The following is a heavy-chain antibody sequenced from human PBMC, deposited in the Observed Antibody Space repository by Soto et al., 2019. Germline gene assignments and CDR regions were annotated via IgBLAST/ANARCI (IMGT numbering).Heavy chain of an antibody. Sequence: QLQLQESGSGLVKPSQTLSLTCAVSGGSISSGGYSWSWIRQPPGKGLEWIGYIYHSGSTYYNPSINRRVATSVDRPKNQFPLKLSRVTAAAPAVYSCARVRGPYCGGECYPPTPNWFDPWGQGTLVTVSS. CDR3: ARVRGPYCGGECYPPTPNWFDP. J-gene: IGHJ5*02. CDR2: IYHSGST. CDR1: GGSISSGGYS. V-gene: IGHV4-30-2*01. D-gene: IGHD2-21*01.